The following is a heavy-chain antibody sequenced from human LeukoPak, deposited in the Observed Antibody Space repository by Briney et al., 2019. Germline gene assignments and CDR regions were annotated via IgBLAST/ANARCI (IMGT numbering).Heavy chain of an antibody. CDR2: INPNSGGT. CDR1: GYTFTGYY. CDR3: AREWVYCSSTSCYYYYYGMDV. D-gene: IGHD2-2*01. J-gene: IGHJ6*02. V-gene: IGHV1-2*02. Sequence: ASVKVSCKASGYTFTGYYMHWVRQAPGQGLEWMGWINPNSGGTNYAQKFQGRVTMTRDTSISTAYMELSRLRSDDTAVYYCAREWVYCSSTSCYYYYYGMDVWGQGTTVTVSS.